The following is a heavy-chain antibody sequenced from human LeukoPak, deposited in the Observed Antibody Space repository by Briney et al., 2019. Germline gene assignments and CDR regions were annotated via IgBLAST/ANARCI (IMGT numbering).Heavy chain of an antibody. V-gene: IGHV3-11*05. CDR3: AGGGYCSSTSCYWFDP. Sequence: GGSLRLSCAGSGFAFTDYYMTWIRQAPGKGLEWVSYISSSGSYTNYADSVKGRFTTSRDNAKNSLYLQMNSLRAEDTALYYCAGGGYCSSTSCYWFDPWGQGTLVTVSS. D-gene: IGHD2-2*01. J-gene: IGHJ5*02. CDR2: ISSSGSYT. CDR1: GFAFTDYY.